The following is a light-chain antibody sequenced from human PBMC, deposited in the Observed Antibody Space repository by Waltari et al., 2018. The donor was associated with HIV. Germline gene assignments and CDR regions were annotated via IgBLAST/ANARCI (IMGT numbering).Light chain of an antibody. V-gene: IGKV2-30*01. J-gene: IGKJ2*01. CDR3: MQGTHWPQT. CDR1: QSLVYSDGNTF. Sequence: DVVMTQSPLSLPVTLGQPHSISCRSSQSLVYSDGNTFLSWFQQRPGQSPRRLIYKVSNRDSGVPDRFSGSGSGTNFTLKFSRVEAEDVGFYYCMQGTHWPQTFGQGTKLEIK. CDR2: KVS.